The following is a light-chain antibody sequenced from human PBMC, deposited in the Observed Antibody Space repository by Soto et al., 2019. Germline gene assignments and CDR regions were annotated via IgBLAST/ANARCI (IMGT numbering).Light chain of an antibody. Sequence: HSVLTQPRSVSGSPGQSVTISCTGSGSDVGGYNYVSWYQQHPGKAPKLMIYDVSKRPSGVPDRFSGSKSGNTASLTISGLQAEDEADYYCCSYAGSYTLVFGGGTKLTVL. CDR2: DVS. CDR1: GSDVGGYNY. J-gene: IGLJ2*01. CDR3: CSYAGSYTLV. V-gene: IGLV2-11*01.